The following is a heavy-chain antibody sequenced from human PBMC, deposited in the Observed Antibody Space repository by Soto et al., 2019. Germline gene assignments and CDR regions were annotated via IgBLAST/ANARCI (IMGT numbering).Heavy chain of an antibody. CDR2: INYSGFT. V-gene: IGHV4-34*01. CDR3: ARAAVKLGATLFDS. D-gene: IGHD1-26*01. J-gene: IGHJ4*02. Sequence: SETLSLTCAVSGGSLRGHYWSWIRQSPEKGLEWIGEINYSGFTNYNPTLKSRVTISRDASKNQFSLRLSSMTAADSAVYFCARAAVKLGATLFDSWGQGTLVTVSS. CDR1: GGSLRGHY.